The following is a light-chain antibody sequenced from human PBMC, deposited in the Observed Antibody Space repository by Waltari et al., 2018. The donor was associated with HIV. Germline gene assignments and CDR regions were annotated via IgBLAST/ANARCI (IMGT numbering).Light chain of an antibody. CDR2: GAS. CDR1: QSVSSN. J-gene: IGKJ2*01. V-gene: IGKV3-15*01. CDR3: QQYNDWPRT. Sequence: EIVMTQSPATLSVSPGERATLSCRASQSVSSNLAWYQHKPGQAPRLPIYGASTRATGIPARFSGSGSGTEFTLTISSLQSEDFAVYDCQQYNDWPRTFGQGTKLEIK.